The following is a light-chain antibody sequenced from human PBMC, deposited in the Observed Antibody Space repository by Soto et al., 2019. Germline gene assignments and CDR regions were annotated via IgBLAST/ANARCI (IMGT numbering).Light chain of an antibody. Sequence: IALTQSPGTLSLSPGERATLSCMARQSVSRSLLAWYQQKPGQAPRLLIYGASTRATGIADRFSGSGSETDCTLTISRREPEDFAVYYCQQYGNPPPYSFDQGTKLESK. CDR3: QQYGNPPPYS. V-gene: IGKV3-20*01. CDR2: GAS. J-gene: IGKJ2*03. CDR1: QSVSRSL.